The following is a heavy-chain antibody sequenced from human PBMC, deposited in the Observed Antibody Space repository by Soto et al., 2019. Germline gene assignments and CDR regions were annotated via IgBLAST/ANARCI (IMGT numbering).Heavy chain of an antibody. V-gene: IGHV4-34*01. Sequence: QVQLQQWGAGLLKPSETLSLTCAVHGGSFSGYYWSWIRQPPGKGLEWIGEINHSGSTNYNPSLKSRVTISVDTSKNQFSLKLSSVTAADTAVYYCARGQLVRGVRYYYYGMDVWGQGTTVTVSS. CDR2: INHSGST. D-gene: IGHD3-10*01. CDR1: GGSFSGYY. J-gene: IGHJ6*02. CDR3: ARGQLVRGVRYYYYGMDV.